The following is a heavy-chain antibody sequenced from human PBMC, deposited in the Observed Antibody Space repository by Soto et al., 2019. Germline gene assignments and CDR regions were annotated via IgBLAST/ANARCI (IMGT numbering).Heavy chain of an antibody. V-gene: IGHV4-4*02. CDR3: GRAPRSIRQQWLVPPGGRDV. Sequence: SETPSLTCAVSGDSINSTDWWNWVRQTPGKGLEWIGEIYHGGNINYNPSLKSRVTISVDTSKKQFSLKLSSVTAADTAVYYWGRAPRSIRQQWLVPPGGRDVWGQGTTVTVPS. CDR2: IYHGGNI. D-gene: IGHD6-19*01. CDR1: GDSINSTDW. J-gene: IGHJ6*02.